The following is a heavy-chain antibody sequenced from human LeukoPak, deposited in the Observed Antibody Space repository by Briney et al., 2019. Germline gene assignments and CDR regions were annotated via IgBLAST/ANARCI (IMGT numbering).Heavy chain of an antibody. V-gene: IGHV3-7*01. CDR1: GFTFSTSW. D-gene: IGHD3-10*01. CDR2: IKEDGTEK. Sequence: PGGSLRLSCAASGFTFSTSWMTWVRQTPGKGLEWVANIKEDGTEKNYVDSVKGRFTISRNNTNNSLYLQMNGLRAEDTALYYCARTYGSGSSYRHFDSWGQGTLVTVSS. CDR3: ARTYGSGSSYRHFDS. J-gene: IGHJ4*02.